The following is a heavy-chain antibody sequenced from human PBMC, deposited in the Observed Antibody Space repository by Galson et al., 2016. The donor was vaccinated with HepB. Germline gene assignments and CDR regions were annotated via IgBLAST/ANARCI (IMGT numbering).Heavy chain of an antibody. CDR3: ARADFVGATPLGY. J-gene: IGHJ4*02. D-gene: IGHD1-26*01. Sequence: SLRLSCAASGFIFSNYALHWVRQAPGKGLEWMAVISYDGSTKYYAESVEGRFTISRDNSKSTLYLQMNSLRGEDTAIYYCARADFVGATPLGYWGQGMLVSVSS. CDR2: ISYDGSTK. CDR1: GFIFSNYA. V-gene: IGHV3-30*04.